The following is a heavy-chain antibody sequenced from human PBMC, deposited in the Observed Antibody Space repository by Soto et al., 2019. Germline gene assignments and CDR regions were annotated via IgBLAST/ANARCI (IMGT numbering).Heavy chain of an antibody. CDR2: INPNSGGT. Sequence: QVQLVQSGAEVKKPGASVKVSCKASGYTFTGYYMHWVRQAPGQGLEWMGWINPNSGGTNYAQKFQGWVTMTRDTSISTAYMELSRLRSDATAVYYCARSGYCSGGSCPFFDYWGQGTLVTVSS. CDR3: ARSGYCSGGSCPFFDY. D-gene: IGHD2-15*01. V-gene: IGHV1-2*04. CDR1: GYTFTGYY. J-gene: IGHJ4*02.